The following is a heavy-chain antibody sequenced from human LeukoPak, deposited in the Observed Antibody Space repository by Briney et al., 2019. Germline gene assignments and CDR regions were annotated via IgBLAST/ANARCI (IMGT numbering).Heavy chain of an antibody. V-gene: IGHV1-2*02. J-gene: IGHJ4*02. Sequence: ASVQGSCKAAADTSSGTYIHWGLRAPGQGLEGMGWVNPNDGGTNYAQEFQGGVTITRDTSTTTFYIEVSSLASDDTAVFYCAGYNCNDVVSALDSSGQGTLVTVSS. D-gene: IGHD1-1*01. CDR1: ADTSSGTY. CDR2: VNPNDGGT. CDR3: AGYNCNDVVSALDS.